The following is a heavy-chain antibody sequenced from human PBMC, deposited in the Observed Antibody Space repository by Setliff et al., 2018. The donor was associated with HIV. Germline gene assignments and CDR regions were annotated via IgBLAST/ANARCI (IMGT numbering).Heavy chain of an antibody. Sequence: ETLSLTCTVSGGSISTSSFDWAWVRQRPGEGLEWIGGIHYRGTTNYNPSLKSRVTMSVDTSKNQFSLKLSSVTAADTAIYYCARELGSFPYYMDVWGKGTTVTVSS. CDR3: ARELGSFPYYMDV. J-gene: IGHJ6*03. V-gene: IGHV4-39*07. CDR1: GGSISTSSFD. CDR2: IHYRGTT. D-gene: IGHD3-10*01.